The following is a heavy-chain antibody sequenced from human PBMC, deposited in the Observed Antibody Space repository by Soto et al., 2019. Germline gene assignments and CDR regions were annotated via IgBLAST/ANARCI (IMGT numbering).Heavy chain of an antibody. D-gene: IGHD1-26*01. CDR3: ARYSGSYHDAFDI. J-gene: IGHJ3*02. Sequence: QLQLQESGPGLVKPSETLSLTCTVSGGSISSSSYYWGWIRQPPGKGLEWIGSIYYSGSTYYNPSLKSRVTISVDTSKNQFSLKLSSVTAADTAVYYCARYSGSYHDAFDIWGQGTMVTVSS. CDR1: GGSISSSSYY. CDR2: IYYSGST. V-gene: IGHV4-39*01.